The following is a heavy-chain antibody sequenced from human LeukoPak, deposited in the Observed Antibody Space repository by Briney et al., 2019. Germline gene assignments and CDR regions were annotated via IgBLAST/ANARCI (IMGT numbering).Heavy chain of an antibody. Sequence: SETLSLTCTVSGGSIGSYYWSWIQQPAGKGLEWIGRIYTSGSTNYNPSLKSRVTMSVDTSKNQFSLKLSSVTAADTAVYYCARSHRYNWIYFDYWGQGTLVTVSS. CDR2: IYTSGST. J-gene: IGHJ4*02. CDR1: GGSIGSYY. V-gene: IGHV4-4*07. D-gene: IGHD1-20*01. CDR3: ARSHRYNWIYFDY.